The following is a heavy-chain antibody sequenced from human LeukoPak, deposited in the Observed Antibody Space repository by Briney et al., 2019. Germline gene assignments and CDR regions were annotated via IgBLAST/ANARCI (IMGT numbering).Heavy chain of an antibody. V-gene: IGHV1-2*02. CDR2: INTNSDGT. CDR1: GYTFTGYS. D-gene: IGHD5-18*01. Sequence: SVKASCKASGYTFTGYSMHWVRPAPGGGLEWVGWINTNSDGTTYAQTLQGRVTMTRDTSISTAYIELGRLRPDAPAVNTWARDFRAAMVSVWFDPWGQGTLVTVSS. CDR3: ARDFRAAMVSVWFDP. J-gene: IGHJ5*02.